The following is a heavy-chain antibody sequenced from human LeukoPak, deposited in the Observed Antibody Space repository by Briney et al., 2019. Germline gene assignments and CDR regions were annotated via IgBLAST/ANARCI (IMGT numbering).Heavy chain of an antibody. Sequence: ASVRVSCKASGYTFNNYGISWVRQAPGQGLEWMGWVTSYNGDTNYAQKFQGRVTMSADTSTSTAYMELRSLRFDDTAIYYCAKDWHILTGRNCFDPWGHGTLVTVSS. CDR2: VTSYNGDT. CDR1: GYTFNNYG. CDR3: AKDWHILTGRNCFDP. V-gene: IGHV1-18*01. D-gene: IGHD3-9*01. J-gene: IGHJ5*02.